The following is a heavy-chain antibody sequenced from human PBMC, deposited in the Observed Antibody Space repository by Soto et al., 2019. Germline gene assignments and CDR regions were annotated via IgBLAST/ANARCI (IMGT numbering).Heavy chain of an antibody. CDR2: INHSGST. V-gene: IGHV4-34*01. CDR3: ARGEVRMDV. CDR1: GGSFSAYH. J-gene: IGHJ6*04. Sequence: SETLCLTCAVYGGSFSAYHWNGIRQPPGKGLEWIGEINHSGSTNYNPSLKSRVTISIDTSKDQFSLKLSSVTAADTAVYYCARGEVRMDVWGEGTTVTVSS.